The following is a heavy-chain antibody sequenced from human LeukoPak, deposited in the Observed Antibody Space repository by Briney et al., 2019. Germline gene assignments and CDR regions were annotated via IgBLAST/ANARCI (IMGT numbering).Heavy chain of an antibody. CDR1: GGSISSYY. D-gene: IGHD6-13*01. Sequence: SETLSLTCTVSGGSISSYYWSWLRQPPGKGLEWLGYIYYSGSTNYNPSLKSRVTISVDTSKNQFSLKLSSVAAADTAVYYCARGIAAAGPYYFDYWGQGTLVTVSS. V-gene: IGHV4-59*01. CDR2: IYYSGST. J-gene: IGHJ4*02. CDR3: ARGIAAAGPYYFDY.